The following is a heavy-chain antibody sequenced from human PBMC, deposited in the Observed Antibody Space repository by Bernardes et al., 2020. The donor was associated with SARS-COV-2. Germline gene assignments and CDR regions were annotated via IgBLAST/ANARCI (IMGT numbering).Heavy chain of an antibody. D-gene: IGHD3-22*01. CDR3: ARLWSSGYYYYFDY. V-gene: IGHV4-4*07. CDR2: IYTSGST. Sequence: SETLSLTCTVSGGSISSYYWSWIRQPAGKGLEWIGRIYTSGSTNYNPSLKSRVTMSVDTSKNQFSLKLSSVTAADTAVYYCARLWSSGYYYYFDYWGQGTLVTDSS. J-gene: IGHJ4*02. CDR1: GGSISSYY.